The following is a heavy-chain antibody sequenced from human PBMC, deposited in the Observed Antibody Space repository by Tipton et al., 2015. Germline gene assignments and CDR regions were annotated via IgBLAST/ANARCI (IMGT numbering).Heavy chain of an antibody. CDR1: GFIFSTHW. CDR2: IKTDGSYT. Sequence: GSLRLSCAASGFIFSTHWMHWVRQAPGKGLVWVARIKTDGSYTSYADSVKGRFTISRDNAKNTVYLQMNSLRAEDTAVYYCARDYDPVLIVTSPGDGMDVWGQGTTVTVSS. CDR3: ARDYDPVLIVTSPGDGMDV. J-gene: IGHJ6*02. V-gene: IGHV3-74*01. D-gene: IGHD2/OR15-2a*01.